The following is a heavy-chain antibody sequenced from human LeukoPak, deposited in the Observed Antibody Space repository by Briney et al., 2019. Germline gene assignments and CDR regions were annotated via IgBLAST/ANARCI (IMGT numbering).Heavy chain of an antibody. CDR3: ARYWGYCSGGSCLVRWFDP. CDR1: GGSISSYY. CDR2: IYYSGST. D-gene: IGHD2-15*01. J-gene: IGHJ5*02. V-gene: IGHV4-59*01. Sequence: PSEILSLTCTVSGGSISSYYWSWIRQPPGKGLEWIGYIYYSGSTNYNPSLKSRVTISVDTSKNQFSLKLSSVTAADTAVYYCARYWGYCSGGSCLVRWFDPWGQGTLVTVSS.